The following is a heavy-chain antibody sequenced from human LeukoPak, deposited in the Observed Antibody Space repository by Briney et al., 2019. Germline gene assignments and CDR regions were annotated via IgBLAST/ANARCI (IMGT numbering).Heavy chain of an antibody. CDR3: ARDREVGATTTDWFDP. Sequence: GGSLRLSCAASGFTFSSYAMSWVRQAPGKGLEWVSGINWNGGSTGYADSVKGRFTISRDNAKNSLYLQMNSLRAEDTALYYCARDREVGATTTDWFDPWGQGTLVTVSS. D-gene: IGHD1-26*01. V-gene: IGHV3-20*04. CDR1: GFTFSSYA. CDR2: INWNGGST. J-gene: IGHJ5*02.